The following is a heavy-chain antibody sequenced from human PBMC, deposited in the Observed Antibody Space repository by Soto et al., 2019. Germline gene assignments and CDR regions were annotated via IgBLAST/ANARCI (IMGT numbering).Heavy chain of an antibody. D-gene: IGHD3-3*01. J-gene: IGHJ6*02. V-gene: IGHV4-34*01. CDR2: INHSGST. Sequence: PSETLSLTCAVYGGSFSGYYWSWIRQPPGKGLECIGEINHSGSTNYNPSLKSRVTISADTSKNQFSLKLSSVTAADTAVYYCARATYYDFWSGYYPTDYYYYGMDVWGQGTTVTVSS. CDR3: ARATYYDFWSGYYPTDYYYYGMDV. CDR1: GGSFSGYY.